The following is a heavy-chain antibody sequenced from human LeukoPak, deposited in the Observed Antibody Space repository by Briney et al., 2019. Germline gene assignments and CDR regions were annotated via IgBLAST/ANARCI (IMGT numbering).Heavy chain of an antibody. D-gene: IGHD5-18*01. CDR2: MSGSGGGT. V-gene: IGHV3-23*01. CDR1: GFTFSSYA. Sequence: GGSLRLSCAASGFTFSSYAMSWVRQAPGKGLEWVSAMSGSGGGTYFADSVKGRFTISRDNSKNTLYLQMNSLRAEDTAVYYCAKDRDTEIDYWGQGTLVTVSS. CDR3: AKDRDTEIDY. J-gene: IGHJ4*02.